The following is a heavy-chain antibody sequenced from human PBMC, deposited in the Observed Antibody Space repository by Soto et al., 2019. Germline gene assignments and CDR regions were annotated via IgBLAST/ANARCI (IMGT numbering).Heavy chain of an antibody. CDR2: IFSSGST. D-gene: IGHD3-22*01. Sequence: GWSLRLSCAASGFTVSSNYMSWGRQAPGKGLEWVSVIFSSGSTYYADSVKGRFTISRDNPKNTLSLQMSSLRAEDTAVYFCARIYDRRGYCPGAFDLLPEGTMVNFS. J-gene: IGHJ3*01. V-gene: IGHV3-53*01. CDR3: ARIYDRRGYCPGAFDL. CDR1: GFTVSSNY.